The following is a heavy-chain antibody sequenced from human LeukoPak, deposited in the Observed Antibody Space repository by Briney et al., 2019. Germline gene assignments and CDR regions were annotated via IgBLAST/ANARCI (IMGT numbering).Heavy chain of an antibody. CDR1: GYTFTSYG. CDR2: ISAYNGNT. D-gene: IGHD6-19*01. CDR3: ARDPNVKDIAVAGTDYYYGMDA. V-gene: IGHV1-18*01. Sequence: GASVKVSCKASGYTFTSYGISWVRQAPGQGLEWMGWISAYNGNTNYAQKLQGRVTMTTDTSTSTAYMELRSLRSDDTAVYYCARDPNVKDIAVAGTDYYYGMDAWGQGTTVTVSS. J-gene: IGHJ6*02.